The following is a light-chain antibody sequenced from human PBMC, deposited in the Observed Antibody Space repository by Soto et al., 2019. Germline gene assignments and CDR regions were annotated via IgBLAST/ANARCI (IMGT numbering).Light chain of an antibody. CDR1: SSDVGSYNL. Sequence: QSALTQPASVSGSPGQSITISCTGTSSDVGSYNLVSWYQQHPGKAPKLMIYEDTERPSGVSNRFSGSKSGNTASLTISGLQAGDEADYYCSSYAGSTTYVVFGGGTKVTVL. CDR2: EDT. J-gene: IGLJ2*01. CDR3: SSYAGSTTYVV. V-gene: IGLV2-23*01.